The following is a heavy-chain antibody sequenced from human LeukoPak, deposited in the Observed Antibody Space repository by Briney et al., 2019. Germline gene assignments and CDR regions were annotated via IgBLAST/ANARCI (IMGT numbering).Heavy chain of an antibody. CDR2: IYTSGST. J-gene: IGHJ6*03. V-gene: IGHV4-61*02. D-gene: IGHD3-10*01. CDR1: GGSISSGSYY. Sequence: SETLSLTCTVSGGSISSGSYYWSWIRQPAGKGLEWIGRIYTSGSTNDIPSLKRRVTISVDTSKSQFSLRLSSVTAEDTAVYYCARGGGKGWFGELLGSGYYYYMDVWGKGTTVTISS. CDR3: ARGGGKGWFGELLGSGYYYYMDV.